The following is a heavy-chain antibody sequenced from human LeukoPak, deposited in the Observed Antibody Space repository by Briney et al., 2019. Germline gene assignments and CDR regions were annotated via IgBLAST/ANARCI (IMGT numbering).Heavy chain of an antibody. Sequence: SETLSLTCTVSGGSISGSSYYWGWIRQPPGKGLEWIGSIYYSGSTYYNPSLKSRVTISVDTSKNQFSLKLSSVTAADTAVYYCARPDGELDAFDIWGQGTMVTVSS. D-gene: IGHD3-10*01. CDR1: GGSISGSSYY. J-gene: IGHJ3*02. V-gene: IGHV4-39*01. CDR3: ARPDGELDAFDI. CDR2: IYYSGST.